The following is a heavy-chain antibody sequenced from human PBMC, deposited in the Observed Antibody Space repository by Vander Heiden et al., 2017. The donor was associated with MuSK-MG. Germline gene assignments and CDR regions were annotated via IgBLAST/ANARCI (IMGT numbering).Heavy chain of an antibody. J-gene: IGHJ5*02. CDR1: GYSISSGYY. Sequence: QVQLQESGPGLVKPSETLSLTCPVSGYSISSGYYWGWIRQPPGKGLEWIGSIYHSGSTYYNPSLKRRVTISVDTSKNQFSLKLSSVTAADTAVDYCARDENGSGSYYRRWFDPWGQGTLVTVSS. V-gene: IGHV4-38-2*02. D-gene: IGHD3-10*01. CDR3: ARDENGSGSYYRRWFDP. CDR2: IYHSGST.